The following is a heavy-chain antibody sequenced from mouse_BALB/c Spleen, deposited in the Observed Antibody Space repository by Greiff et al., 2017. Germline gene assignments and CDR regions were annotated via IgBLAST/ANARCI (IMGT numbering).Heavy chain of an antibody. CDR3: ARSPTMITRGYFDY. J-gene: IGHJ2*01. CDR2: ISYSGST. V-gene: IGHV3-2*02. D-gene: IGHD2-4*01. CDR1: GYSITSDYA. Sequence: EVQLVESGPGLVKPSQSLSLTCTVTGYSITSDYAWNWIRQFPVNKLEWMGYISYSGSTSYNPSLKSRISITRDTSKNQFFLQLNSVTTEDTATYYCARSPTMITRGYFDYWGQGTTLTVSS.